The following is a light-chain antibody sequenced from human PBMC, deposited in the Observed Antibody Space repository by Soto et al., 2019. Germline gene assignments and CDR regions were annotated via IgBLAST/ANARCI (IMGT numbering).Light chain of an antibody. CDR1: QDISNY. CDR2: DAS. V-gene: IGKV1-33*01. J-gene: IGKJ4*01. CDR3: QQYDNLLT. Sequence: DIQMTQSPSPLSASVGDRVTITWQASQDISNYLNWYQQKPGKAPKLLIYDASNLETGVPSRFSGSGSGTDFTFTISSLQPEDIATYYCQQYDNLLTFGGGTKVEIK.